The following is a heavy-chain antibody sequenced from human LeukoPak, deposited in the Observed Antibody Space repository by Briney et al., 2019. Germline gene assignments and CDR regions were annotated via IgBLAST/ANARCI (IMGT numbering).Heavy chain of an antibody. J-gene: IGHJ4*02. D-gene: IGHD6-13*01. CDR2: IYYSGST. V-gene: IGHV4-39*07. Sequence: SETLSLTCTVSGGSISSSSYYWGWIRQPPGKGLEWIGSIYYSGSTHYNPSLKSRVTISVDTSKNQFSLKLSSVTAADTAVYYCARAVEAAAGRLPEDWGQGTLVTVSS. CDR1: GGSISSSSYY. CDR3: ARAVEAAAGRLPED.